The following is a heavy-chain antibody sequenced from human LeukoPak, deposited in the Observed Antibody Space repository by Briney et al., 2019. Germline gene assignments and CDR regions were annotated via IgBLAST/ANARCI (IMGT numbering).Heavy chain of an antibody. CDR3: ARGSHSNKPSYYYMDV. Sequence: PGGSLRLSCAASGFTFSSYSMNWVRQAPGKGLEWVSSISSSGSTIYYADSVKGRFTISRDNAKNSLYLQMNSLRAEDTAVYYCARGSHSNKPSYYYMDVWGKGTTVTVSS. CDR1: GFTFSSYS. CDR2: ISSSGSTI. D-gene: IGHD1-14*01. J-gene: IGHJ6*03. V-gene: IGHV3-48*04.